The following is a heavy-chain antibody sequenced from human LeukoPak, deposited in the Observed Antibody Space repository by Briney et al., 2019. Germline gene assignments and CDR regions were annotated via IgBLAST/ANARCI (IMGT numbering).Heavy chain of an antibody. Sequence: SETLSLTCTVSGGSISGYYWNWIRQPPGKGLEWIAYIYYSGSTNYNPSLKSRVTISVDTSKNQFSLKLSSVTAADTAVYYCARDPAGITMVRGVPVYWGQGTLVTVSS. D-gene: IGHD3-10*01. CDR2: IYYSGST. V-gene: IGHV4-59*12. J-gene: IGHJ4*02. CDR1: GGSISGYY. CDR3: ARDPAGITMVRGVPVY.